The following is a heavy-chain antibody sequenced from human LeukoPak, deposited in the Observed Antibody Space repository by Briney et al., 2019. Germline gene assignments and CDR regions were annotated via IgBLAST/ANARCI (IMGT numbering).Heavy chain of an antibody. D-gene: IGHD2-21*02. CDR1: GFTFSSYG. V-gene: IGHV3-23*01. Sequence: PGGSLRLSCAASGFTFSSYGMSWVRQAPGKGLEWVSAISGSGGSTYYADSVKGRFTISRDNSRNTLYLQMNSLRAEDTAVYYCAKAPLRTAILYFDYWGQGTLVTVSS. J-gene: IGHJ4*02. CDR2: ISGSGGST. CDR3: AKAPLRTAILYFDY.